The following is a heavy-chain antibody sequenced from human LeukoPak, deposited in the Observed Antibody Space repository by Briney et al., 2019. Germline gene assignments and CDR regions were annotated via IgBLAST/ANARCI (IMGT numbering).Heavy chain of an antibody. D-gene: IGHD1-26*01. CDR1: GASVSSASY. CDR2: ICNGVNT. J-gene: IGHJ5*02. V-gene: IGHV4-61*01. Sequence: SETLSLTCTVSGASVSSASYWTWIRQPPGKGVEWIAHICNGVNTNYNPSLKSRVTISVDTSKNQFSLRLNSVTAADTAVYYCARSRAFNSGAFDPWGQGSLVTVSS. CDR3: ARSRAFNSGAFDP.